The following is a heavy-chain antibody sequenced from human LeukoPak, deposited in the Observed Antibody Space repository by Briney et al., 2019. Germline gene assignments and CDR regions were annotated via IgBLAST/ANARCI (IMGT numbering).Heavy chain of an antibody. J-gene: IGHJ4*02. CDR1: GYTFTSYY. Sequence: GASVKVSCKASGYTFTSYYMHWVRQALGQGLEWMGIINPSGGSTSYAQKFQDRVTMTRDTSTSTVYMELSSLRSEDTAVYYCARDPYYDFWSGDTHFDYWGQGTLVTVSS. D-gene: IGHD3-3*01. V-gene: IGHV1-46*01. CDR3: ARDPYYDFWSGDTHFDY. CDR2: INPSGGST.